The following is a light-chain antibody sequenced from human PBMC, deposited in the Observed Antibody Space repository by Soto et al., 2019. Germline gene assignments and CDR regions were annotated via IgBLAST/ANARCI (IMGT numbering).Light chain of an antibody. CDR3: SSHTSSRPAV. J-gene: IGLJ3*02. V-gene: IGLV2-14*01. CDR2: EVS. Sequence: QSALTQPASVSGSPGQSITISCTGTSSDVGGYNYVSWYQQYPGKAPKLMIYEVSNRPSGVSNRFSGSKSGNTASLTISGLQAEDGADYYCSSHTSSRPAVFGGGTKLTVL. CDR1: SSDVGGYNY.